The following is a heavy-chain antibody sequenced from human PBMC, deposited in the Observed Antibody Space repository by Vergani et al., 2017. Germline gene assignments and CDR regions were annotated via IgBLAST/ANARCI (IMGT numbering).Heavy chain of an antibody. CDR3: AKLASGIESSPHLDAFDI. Sequence: QVQLVESGGGVVQPGRSLRLSCAASGFTFSSYAMHWVRQAPGKGLEWVAVISYDGSNKYYADSVKGRFTISRDNSKNTLYLQMNSLRAEDTAVYYCAKLASGIESSPHLDAFDIWGQVTMVTVSS. V-gene: IGHV3-30-3*02. CDR1: GFTFSSYA. J-gene: IGHJ3*02. D-gene: IGHD3-22*01. CDR2: ISYDGSNK.